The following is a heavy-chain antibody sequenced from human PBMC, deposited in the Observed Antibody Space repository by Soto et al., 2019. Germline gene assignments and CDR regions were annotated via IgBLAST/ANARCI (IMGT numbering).Heavy chain of an antibody. Sequence: QVRLEESGPGLVKPSETLSLICSVSGGSVNNADYFWSWIRHHPENGLEWIGYIYYSGSTRYNPSFKTRATLSIDTSKNQFSLRLISVTVADTAVYFCARDADYGGSRGGMDVWGRGTTVTVSS. CDR1: GGSVNNADYF. D-gene: IGHD4-17*01. CDR2: IYYSGST. CDR3: ARDADYGGSRGGMDV. V-gene: IGHV4-31*03. J-gene: IGHJ6*02.